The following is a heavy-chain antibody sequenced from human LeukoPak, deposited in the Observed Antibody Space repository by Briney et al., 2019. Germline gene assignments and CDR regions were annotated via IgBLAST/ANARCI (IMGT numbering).Heavy chain of an antibody. CDR1: GGTFSSYA. CDR2: IIPIFGTA. CDR3: ARVRVSYGGNPLGYFQH. V-gene: IGHV1-69*05. J-gene: IGHJ1*01. D-gene: IGHD4-23*01. Sequence: ASVKVSCKASGGTFSSYAISWVRQAPGQGLEWMGGIIPIFGTANYAQKFQGRVTITTDESTSTAYMELSSLRSEDTAVYYCARVRVSYGGNPLGYFQHWGQGTLVTVS.